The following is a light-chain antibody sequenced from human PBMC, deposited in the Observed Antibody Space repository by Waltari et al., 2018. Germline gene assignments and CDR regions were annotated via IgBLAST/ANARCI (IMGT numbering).Light chain of an antibody. V-gene: IGKV3-11*01. CDR1: RSISSY. Sequence: EIVLTQSPATLSLSPGERATLSCRASRSISSYLAWYQQKPGQAPKLLIYDASNRATGIPARFSGSGSWTDFTLTITSLEPEDFAVYYCQQRSSLPITFGQGTRLDIK. J-gene: IGKJ5*01. CDR3: QQRSSLPIT. CDR2: DAS.